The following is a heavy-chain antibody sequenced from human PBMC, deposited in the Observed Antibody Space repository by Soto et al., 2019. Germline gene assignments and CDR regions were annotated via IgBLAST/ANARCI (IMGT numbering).Heavy chain of an antibody. CDR3: ARGEQYSGRIFDY. CDR2: TYYRSKWYN. J-gene: IGHJ4*02. Sequence: QTLSLTCGISGDSVSSNSAAWNWLRQSPSRGLEWLGRTYYRSKWYNDYAVSVESRITINPDTSKNHFSLQLNFVTPEDTAVYFCARGEQYSGRIFDYWGQGTLVTVSS. D-gene: IGHD1-26*01. V-gene: IGHV6-1*01. CDR1: GDSVSSNSAA.